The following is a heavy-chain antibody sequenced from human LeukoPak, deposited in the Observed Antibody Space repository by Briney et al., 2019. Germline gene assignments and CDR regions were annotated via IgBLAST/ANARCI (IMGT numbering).Heavy chain of an antibody. CDR2: ISYGGSNK. CDR1: GFTFSSYA. V-gene: IGHV3-30-3*01. J-gene: IGHJ4*02. Sequence: GGSLRLSCAASGFTFSSYAMHWVRQAPGKGLEWVAVISYGGSNKYYADSVKGRFTISRDNSKNTLYLQMNSLRAEDTAVYYCARGPPSPSRGYSYGYVNYWGQGTLVTVSS. D-gene: IGHD5-18*01. CDR3: ARGPPSPSRGYSYGYVNY.